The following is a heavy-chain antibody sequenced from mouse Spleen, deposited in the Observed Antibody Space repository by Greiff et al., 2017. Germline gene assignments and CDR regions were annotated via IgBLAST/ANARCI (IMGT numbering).Heavy chain of an antibody. V-gene: IGHV5-12*02. J-gene: IGHJ3*01. CDR3: ARQDWDWFAY. Sequence: EVMLVESGGGLVQPGGSLKLSCATSGFTFSDYYMYWVRQTPEKSLEWVAYISNGGGSTYYPDTVKGRFTISRDNAKNTLYLQMSRLKSEDTAMYYCARQDWDWFAYWGQGTLVTVSA. CDR1: GFTFSDYY. D-gene: IGHD4-1*01. CDR2: ISNGGGST.